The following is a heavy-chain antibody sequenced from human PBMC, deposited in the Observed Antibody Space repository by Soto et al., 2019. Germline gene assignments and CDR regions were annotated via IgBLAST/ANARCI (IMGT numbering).Heavy chain of an antibody. V-gene: IGHV4-39*01. J-gene: IGHJ4*02. CDR1: GGSISSSSYY. CDR3: ARRQYCSGGSCYFFDY. D-gene: IGHD2-15*01. Sequence: SETLSLTCTVSGGSISSSSYYWCWIRQPPGKGLEWIGSIYYSGSTYYNPSLKSRVTISVDTSKNQFSLKLSSVTAADTAVYYCARRQYCSGGSCYFFDYWGQGTLVTVSS. CDR2: IYYSGST.